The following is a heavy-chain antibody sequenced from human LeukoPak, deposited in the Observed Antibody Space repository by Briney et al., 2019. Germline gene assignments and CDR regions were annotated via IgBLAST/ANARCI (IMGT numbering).Heavy chain of an antibody. V-gene: IGHV3-23*01. CDR2: ISGGSGST. J-gene: IGHJ4*02. D-gene: IGHD1-1*01. CDR3: VKGIGRLSWNGLDY. Sequence: GGSLRLSCAASGFTFNIYAMSWVRQAPGKGLEWVSGISGGSGSTYYADSVKGRFTISRDTSKNTLYLQMNSLRAEDTAVYYCVKGIGRLSWNGLDYWGQGTLVTVSS. CDR1: GFTFNIYA.